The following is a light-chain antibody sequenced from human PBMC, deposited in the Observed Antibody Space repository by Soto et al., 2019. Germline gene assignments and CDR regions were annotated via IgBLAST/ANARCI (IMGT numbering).Light chain of an antibody. V-gene: IGLV6-57*01. Sequence: NFMLTQPHSVSESPGKTVIISCTRSSGSIASNYVQWYQQRPGSSPTTVIYEDNQRPSGVPDRFSGSIDGSSNSAPLTISGLDTEDEADYYCQSYDATNQVFGGGTQLTVL. J-gene: IGLJ3*02. CDR3: QSYDATNQV. CDR1: SGSIASNY. CDR2: EDN.